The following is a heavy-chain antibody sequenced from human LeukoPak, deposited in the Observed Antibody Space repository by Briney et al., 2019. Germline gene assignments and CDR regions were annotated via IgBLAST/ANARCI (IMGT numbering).Heavy chain of an antibody. CDR1: GGSISSYY. J-gene: IGHJ4*02. D-gene: IGHD3-16*02. V-gene: IGHV4-59*01. CDR3: ARDARGVIVN. Sequence: SETLSLTCTVSGGSISSYYWSWIRQPPGKGLEWIGYIYYSGSTNYNPSLKSRVTISVDTSKNQFSLKLSSVTAADTAVYYCARDARGVIVNWGQGTLVTVSS. CDR2: IYYSGST.